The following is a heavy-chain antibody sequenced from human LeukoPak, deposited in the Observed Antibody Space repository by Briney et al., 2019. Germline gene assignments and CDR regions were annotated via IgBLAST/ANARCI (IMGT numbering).Heavy chain of an antibody. V-gene: IGHV3-15*01. D-gene: IGHD6-19*01. Sequence: KPGGSLRLSCAVSGFTFSNAWMTWVRQAPGKGLEWVGRIKSKTDGGTTDYAAPVKGRFTISRDDSKNTLYLQMNSLKTEDTAVYYCTTDGYSSGVTFDYWGQGTLVTVSS. CDR3: TTDGYSSGVTFDY. CDR1: GFTFSNAW. J-gene: IGHJ4*02. CDR2: IKSKTDGGTT.